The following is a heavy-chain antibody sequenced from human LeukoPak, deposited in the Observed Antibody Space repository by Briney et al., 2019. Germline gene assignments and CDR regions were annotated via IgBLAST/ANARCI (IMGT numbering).Heavy chain of an antibody. J-gene: IGHJ3*02. Sequence: GEPLKISRKGSGYSFTSYWIGWVRQMPGKGLEWMGIIYPGDSDTRYSPSFQGQVTISADKSISTAYLQWSSLKASDTAMYYCARPRGPTYYYDSSGYSYAFDIWGQGTMVTVSS. CDR1: GYSFTSYW. D-gene: IGHD3-22*01. V-gene: IGHV5-51*01. CDR3: ARPRGPTYYYDSSGYSYAFDI. CDR2: IYPGDSDT.